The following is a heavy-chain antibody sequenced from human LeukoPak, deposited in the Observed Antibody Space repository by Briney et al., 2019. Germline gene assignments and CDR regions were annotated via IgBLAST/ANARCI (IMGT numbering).Heavy chain of an antibody. Sequence: ASVRVSCKASGYTFTSYGISWVRQAPGQGREWMGGIIPIFGTANYAQKFQGRVTITADESTSTAYMELSSLRSEDTAVYYCARAQYSGSYYFDYWGQGTLVTVSS. J-gene: IGHJ4*02. CDR1: GYTFTSYG. CDR3: ARAQYSGSYYFDY. CDR2: IIPIFGTA. D-gene: IGHD1-26*01. V-gene: IGHV1-69*13.